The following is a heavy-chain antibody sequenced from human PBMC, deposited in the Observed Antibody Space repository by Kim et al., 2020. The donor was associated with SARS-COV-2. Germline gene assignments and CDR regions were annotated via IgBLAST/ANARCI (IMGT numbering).Heavy chain of an antibody. Sequence: GESLKISCKGSGYSFTSYWISWVRQMPGKGLEWMGRIDPSDSYTNYSPSFQGHVTISADKSISTAYLQWSSLKASDTAMYYCARKDGGDQYNFDYWGQGTLVTVSS. CDR1: GYSFTSYW. J-gene: IGHJ4*02. D-gene: IGHD1-1*01. CDR2: IDPSDSYT. V-gene: IGHV5-10-1*01. CDR3: ARKDGGDQYNFDY.